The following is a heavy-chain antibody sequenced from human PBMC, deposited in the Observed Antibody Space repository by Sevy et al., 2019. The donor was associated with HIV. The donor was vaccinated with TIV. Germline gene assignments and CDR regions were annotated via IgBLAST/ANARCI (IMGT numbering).Heavy chain of an antibody. Sequence: ASVKVSCKVSGYIFAELSMHWVRQAPGKGLEWMGGLAPEDGETIYAQKFQGRVTMTEDTSTDTAYMDLSSLRSEDTAVYYCATDSVLLKGRYYDSSGYYLHYWGQGTLVTVSS. CDR2: LAPEDGET. D-gene: IGHD3-22*01. J-gene: IGHJ4*02. V-gene: IGHV1-24*01. CDR1: GYIFAELS. CDR3: ATDSVLLKGRYYDSSGYYLHY.